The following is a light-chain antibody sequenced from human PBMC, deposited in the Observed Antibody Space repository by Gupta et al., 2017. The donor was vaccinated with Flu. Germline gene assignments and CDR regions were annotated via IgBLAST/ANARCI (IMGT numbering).Light chain of an antibody. Sequence: PATLSVSPEERVTLSCRASQNSNNKLAWLQHKVGQATRLLIHAASKRATDVPARFSGSGSGTEFTLTSNALQAEDFAVYYCQQYDNWPETFGPGTKLNIK. V-gene: IGKV3-15*01. CDR1: QNSNNK. CDR3: QQYDNWPET. J-gene: IGKJ3*01. CDR2: AAS.